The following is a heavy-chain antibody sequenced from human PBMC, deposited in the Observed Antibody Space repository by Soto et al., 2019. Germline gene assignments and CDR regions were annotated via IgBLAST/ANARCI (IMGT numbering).Heavy chain of an antibody. CDR1: GYTFSNYY. J-gene: IGHJ6*02. CDR2: INPNGGSP. CDR3: ARDGWFSALLIPFGLDV. Sequence: QVQLVQSGAEVKKPGASVKVSCKASGYTFSNYYIHWVRQAPGQGLVWMGIINPNGGSPTYAQKVQGRVTMTRGTPTSTVYMELSSLTSDDTALYSCARDGWFSALLIPFGLDVWGQGTTVTVSS. D-gene: IGHD2-8*01. V-gene: IGHV1-46*01.